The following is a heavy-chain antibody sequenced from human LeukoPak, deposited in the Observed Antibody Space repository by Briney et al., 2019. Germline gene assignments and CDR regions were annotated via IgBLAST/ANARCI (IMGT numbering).Heavy chain of an antibody. V-gene: IGHV1-69*13. J-gene: IGHJ4*02. D-gene: IGHD1-26*01. Sequence: SVKVSCKASGGTFSRHAFSWVRQAPGQGLEWMGGIIPIIGTANYAQKFQGRVTITADESTTTAYMELSSLKSEDTAVYYCARDTVGATTYDYWGQGTLVTVSS. CDR1: GGTFSRHA. CDR2: IIPIIGTA. CDR3: ARDTVGATTYDY.